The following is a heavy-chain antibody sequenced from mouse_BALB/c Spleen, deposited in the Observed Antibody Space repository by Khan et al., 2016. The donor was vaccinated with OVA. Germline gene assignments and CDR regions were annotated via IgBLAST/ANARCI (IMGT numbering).Heavy chain of an antibody. CDR1: GYTFTDYA. CDR2: ISTSSGNT. D-gene: IGHD2-3*01. Sequence: QLQESGPELVRPGVSVKISCKGSGYTFTDYAMHWVQQSHAKSLEWTGLISTSSGNTNYNPKFKGKATMTVDKSSSTAYMELARLTSEESAMYYCTRPAYDGYYDYWGQGTTLTVSS. V-gene: IGHV1S137*01. CDR3: TRPAYDGYYDY. J-gene: IGHJ2*01.